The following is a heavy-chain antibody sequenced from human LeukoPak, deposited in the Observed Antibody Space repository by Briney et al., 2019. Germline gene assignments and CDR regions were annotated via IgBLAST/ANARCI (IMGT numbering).Heavy chain of an antibody. CDR2: ISSSGGTT. Sequence: GGSLRLSCAASGFTFSSYGMSWVRQAPGKGLEWVSVISSSGGTTYYAESVKGRFTISRDKSKNTLYLQMNSLRAEDTAVYSCARGADGVSSNSRGWFDPWGQGTLVTVSS. V-gene: IGHV3-23*01. J-gene: IGHJ5*02. CDR3: ARGADGVSSNSRGWFDP. CDR1: GFTFSSYG. D-gene: IGHD2-15*01.